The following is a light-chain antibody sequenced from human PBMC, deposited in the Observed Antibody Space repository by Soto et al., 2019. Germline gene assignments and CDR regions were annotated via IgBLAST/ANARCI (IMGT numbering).Light chain of an antibody. Sequence: DIQMTQXXXTMSGSGGDTVTISGRASQTISRWLALYQQKPGKAPKLLIYEASTLKSGVPSRFSGSGSGTEFTLTISSLQPDDFATYYCQHYNSYSEAFGQGTKVDIK. V-gene: IGKV1-5*03. CDR1: QTISRW. CDR2: EAS. CDR3: QHYNSYSEA. J-gene: IGKJ1*01.